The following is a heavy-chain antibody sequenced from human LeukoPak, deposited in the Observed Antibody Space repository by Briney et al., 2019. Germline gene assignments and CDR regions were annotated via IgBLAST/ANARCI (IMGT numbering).Heavy chain of an antibody. V-gene: IGHV1-8*01. CDR2: MNPNGGNT. J-gene: IGHJ3*02. CDR1: GYTFTSYD. Sequence: ASVKVSCKASGYTFTSYDINWVRQATGQGLEWMRWMNPNGGNTGYAQKFQGRVTMTRNTSISTAYMELSSLRSEDTAVYYCARKYYDSSGYWDAFDIWGQGTMVTVSS. CDR3: ARKYYDSSGYWDAFDI. D-gene: IGHD3-22*01.